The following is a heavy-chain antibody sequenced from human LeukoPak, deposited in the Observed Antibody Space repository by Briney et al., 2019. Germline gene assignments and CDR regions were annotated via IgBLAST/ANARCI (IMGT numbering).Heavy chain of an antibody. CDR3: AKSEYCSGGSCYRQFDY. J-gene: IGHJ4*02. CDR1: GFTFSSYA. CDR2: ISGSGGST. V-gene: IGHV3-23*01. D-gene: IGHD2-15*01. Sequence: PGGSLRLSCAASGFTFSSYAMSWVRQAPGKGLEWVSAISGSGGSTYYADSVKGRFTISRDNSKNTLYLQMNSLRAGDTAVYYCAKSEYCSGGSCYRQFDYWGQGTLVTVSS.